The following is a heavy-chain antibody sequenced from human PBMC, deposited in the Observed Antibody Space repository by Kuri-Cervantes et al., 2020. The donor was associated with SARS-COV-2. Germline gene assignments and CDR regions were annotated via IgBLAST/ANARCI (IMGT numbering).Heavy chain of an antibody. V-gene: IGHV2-5*02. CDR1: GFSRSTSGVG. CDR2: SYWDDDK. CDR3: AHLTCDNFTGYIYSDY. Sequence: SGHTLAQPTQTLTLPCNLSGFSRSTSGVGVGWIRHPPGKALGWLPLSYWDDDKRYSPSLKSRLTITKATSKSQVFLTMTNMELVDTATYYCAHLTCDNFTGYIYSDYWGQGTLVTVSS. D-gene: IGHD3-9*01. J-gene: IGHJ4*02.